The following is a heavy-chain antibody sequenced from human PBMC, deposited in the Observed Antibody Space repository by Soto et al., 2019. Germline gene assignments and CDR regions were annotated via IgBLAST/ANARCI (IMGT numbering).Heavy chain of an antibody. V-gene: IGHV1-8*01. Sequence: ASVKVSCKASGYTFTSYDINWVRQAPGQGLEWMGWMKPNSGKTGYAQKLQGRVTMTRNTCISTASMELSSWRSEATPLYYFAGASIAGAGREVCGKETTV. CDR3: AGASIAGAGREV. D-gene: IGHD6-13*01. J-gene: IGHJ6*03. CDR2: MKPNSGKT. CDR1: GYTFTSYD.